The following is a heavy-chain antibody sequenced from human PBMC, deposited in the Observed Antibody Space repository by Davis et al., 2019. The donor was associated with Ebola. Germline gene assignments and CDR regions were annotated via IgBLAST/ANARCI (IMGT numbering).Heavy chain of an antibody. CDR2: IWYDGSNK. V-gene: IGHV3-30*02. Sequence: GESLKISCAASGFTFSSYGMHWVRQAPGKGLEWVAVIWYDGSNKYYADSVKGRFTISRDNSKNTLYLQMNSLRAEDTAVYYCAKDLAPDESSLWGQGTLVTVSS. CDR3: AKDLAPDESSL. J-gene: IGHJ4*02. CDR1: GFTFSSYG.